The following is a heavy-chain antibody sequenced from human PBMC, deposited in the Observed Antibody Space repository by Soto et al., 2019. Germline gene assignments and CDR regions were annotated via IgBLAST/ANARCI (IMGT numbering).Heavy chain of an antibody. Sequence: QLQLQESGPGLVKPSETLYLTCTVSGGSISTDDVYWGWIRQPPGKGLEWIGTIYYSGSTSYNPSRKRRVTIAVDTSKKQCSLNLSSVTAADTAVYYCARHRPQCPNYYSYYHMDVWGKGTTVTVSS. V-gene: IGHV4-39*01. CDR2: IYYSGST. CDR3: ARHRPQCPNYYSYYHMDV. CDR1: GGSISTDDVY. D-gene: IGHD6-19*01. J-gene: IGHJ6*03.